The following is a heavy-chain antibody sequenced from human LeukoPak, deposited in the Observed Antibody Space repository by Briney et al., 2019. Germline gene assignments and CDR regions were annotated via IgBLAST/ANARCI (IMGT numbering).Heavy chain of an antibody. CDR3: AKWDVNSSSWSYFDY. V-gene: IGHV4-4*07. Sequence: KPSETLSLTCTVSGGSITGYYWTWIRRPAGKGLEWIGRVSDTGRAYYNPSLERRVTISLGTSNNRFSLKVTSVTAADTAVYYCAKWDVNSSSWSYFDYWGQGTLVTVSS. CDR2: VSDTGRA. D-gene: IGHD6-13*01. J-gene: IGHJ4*02. CDR1: GGSITGYY.